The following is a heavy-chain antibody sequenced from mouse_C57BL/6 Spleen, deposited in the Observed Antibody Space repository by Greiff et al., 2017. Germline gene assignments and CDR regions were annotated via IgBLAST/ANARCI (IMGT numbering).Heavy chain of an antibody. J-gene: IGHJ3*01. CDR2: INPSNSGT. Sequence: VQLQQSGTELVKPGASVKLSCKASGYTFTSYWMHWVKQRPGQGLEWIGNINPSNSGTNYNEKFKNKATLTVDKSSSTAYMQLSSLTSEDSAVYYCSVYYYGSSYAIAYWGQGTLVTVSA. CDR3: SVYYYGSSYAIAY. V-gene: IGHV1-53*01. D-gene: IGHD1-1*01. CDR1: GYTFTSYW.